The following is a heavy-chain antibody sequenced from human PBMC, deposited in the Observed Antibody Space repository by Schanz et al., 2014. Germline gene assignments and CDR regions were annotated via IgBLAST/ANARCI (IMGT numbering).Heavy chain of an antibody. CDR2: ISGSGGST. CDR3: AKSLESCPGGRCSRGYFDY. CDR1: GFTFSSYA. J-gene: IGHJ4*02. V-gene: IGHV3-23*01. Sequence: EVQLLESGGGLAQPGGSLRLSCAASGFTFSSYAMSWVRQAPGQGLEWVSAISGSGGSTYYADSVKGRFTISRDNFKGALYLQMSSLRAEDTAVYYCAKSLESCPGGRCSRGYFDYWGQGTLVTVSS. D-gene: IGHD2-8*02.